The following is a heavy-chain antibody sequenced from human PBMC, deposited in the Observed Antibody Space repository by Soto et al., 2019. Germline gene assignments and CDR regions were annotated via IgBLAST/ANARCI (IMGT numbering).Heavy chain of an antibody. J-gene: IGHJ6*02. CDR3: ARGMAYCYGSGKAAYYGMDV. CDR2: ISSSGSTI. Sequence: PGGSLRLSCAASGFTFSDYYMSWIRQAPGKGLEWVSYISSSGSTIYYADSVKGRFTISRDNAKNSLYLQMNSLRAEDTAVYYCARGMAYCYGSGKAAYYGMDVWGQGTTVTVSS. CDR1: GFTFSDYY. V-gene: IGHV3-11*01. D-gene: IGHD3-10*01.